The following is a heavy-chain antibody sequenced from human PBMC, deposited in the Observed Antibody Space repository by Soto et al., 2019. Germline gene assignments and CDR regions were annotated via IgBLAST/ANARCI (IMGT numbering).Heavy chain of an antibody. CDR2: IYYSGST. D-gene: IGHD6-6*01. J-gene: IGHJ3*02. Sequence: QVQLQESGPGLVKPSQTLSLTCTVSGGSISSGGYYWSWIRQHPGKGLEWIGYIYYSGSTYYNPSLKSRVTISVDPSKNQFSLKLSSVTAADTAVYYCARDDSSSGDAFDIWGQGTMVTVSS. CDR1: GGSISSGGYY. V-gene: IGHV4-31*03. CDR3: ARDDSSSGDAFDI.